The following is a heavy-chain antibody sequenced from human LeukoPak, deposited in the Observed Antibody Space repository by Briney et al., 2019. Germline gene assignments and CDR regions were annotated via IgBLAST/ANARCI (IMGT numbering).Heavy chain of an antibody. CDR2: ISWNSGSI. D-gene: IGHD4-17*01. CDR3: AKVSLRSSPAVAFDI. Sequence: GSSLTLSCAPAGFTFPAYAMHWVRQAPGKSLDWVSGISWNSGSIGYADSVKGRFTISRDNAKNSLYLQMNSLRAEDMALYYCAKVSLRSSPAVAFDIWGQGTMVTVSS. CDR1: GFTFPAYA. J-gene: IGHJ3*02. V-gene: IGHV3-9*03.